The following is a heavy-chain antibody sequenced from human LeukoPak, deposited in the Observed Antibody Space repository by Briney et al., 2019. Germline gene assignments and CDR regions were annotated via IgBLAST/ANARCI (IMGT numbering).Heavy chain of an antibody. CDR1: GYTFTSYG. CDR2: ISAYNGNT. Sequence: GASVKVSCKASGYTFTSYGISWVRQAPGQGLEWMEWISAYNGNTNYAQKLQGRVTMTTDTSTSTAYMELRSLRSDDTAVYYCARVYYDSSGYRPVHGAFDIWGQGTMVTVSS. J-gene: IGHJ3*02. D-gene: IGHD3-22*01. CDR3: ARVYYDSSGYRPVHGAFDI. V-gene: IGHV1-18*01.